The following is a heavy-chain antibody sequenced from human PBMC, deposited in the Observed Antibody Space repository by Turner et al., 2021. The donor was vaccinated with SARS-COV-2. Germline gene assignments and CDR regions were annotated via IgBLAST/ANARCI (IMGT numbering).Heavy chain of an antibody. CDR1: GFTFSSYA. V-gene: IGHV3-30-3*01. J-gene: IGHJ4*02. CDR3: ARDSPGWSVDY. D-gene: IGHD3-9*01. CDR2: ISYDGSNK. Sequence: QVQLVESGGGVVQPGRSLRLSCAASGFTFSSYAMHWVRQAPGKGLEWVAVISYDGSNKYYADSVKGRFTISRDNSKNTLYLQMNSLRAEDTAVYYRARDSPGWSVDYWGQGTLVTVSS.